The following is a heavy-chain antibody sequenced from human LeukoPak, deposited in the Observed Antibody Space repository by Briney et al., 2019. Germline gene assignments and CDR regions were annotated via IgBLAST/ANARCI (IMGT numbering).Heavy chain of an antibody. CDR1: GFTFSSYE. D-gene: IGHD3-10*01. J-gene: IGHJ3*02. V-gene: IGHV3-48*03. CDR3: ARALLVRGVSDAFDI. CDR2: ISSSGSTI. Sequence: GGSLRLSXAASGFTFSSYEMNWVRQAPGKGLEWVSYISSSGSTIYYADSVKGRFTISRDNAKNSLYLQMNSLRAEDTAVYYCARALLVRGVSDAFDIWGQGTMVTVSS.